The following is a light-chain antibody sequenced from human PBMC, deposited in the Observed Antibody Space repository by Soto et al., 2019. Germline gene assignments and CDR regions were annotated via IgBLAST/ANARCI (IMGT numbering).Light chain of an antibody. Sequence: EIVMTQSPATLSLSPGERATLSCRASQSVSSNFFWYQQKHGQDPRLLIYCASTRATGIPARFSGSGSGTEFTLTISSLQSEDFAVYYCQQYDNWPFTFGEGTKVEIK. CDR2: CAS. CDR3: QQYDNWPFT. V-gene: IGKV3-15*01. J-gene: IGKJ4*02. CDR1: QSVSSN.